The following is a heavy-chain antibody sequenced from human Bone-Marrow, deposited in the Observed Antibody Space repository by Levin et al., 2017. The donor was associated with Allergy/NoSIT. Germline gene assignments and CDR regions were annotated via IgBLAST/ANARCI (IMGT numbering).Heavy chain of an antibody. J-gene: IGHJ5*02. CDR1: GFTFSSYT. Sequence: GGSLRLSCVASGFTFSSYTMNWVRQAPGKGLEWVSCITGSSSYIDYADSVKGRFTISRDNGKNSLYLQMNRLRAEDTAVYYCTRLSPSSIQVNWFDPWGQGTLVTVSS. V-gene: IGHV3-21*01. CDR3: TRLSPSSIQVNWFDP. CDR2: ITGSSSYI. D-gene: IGHD3-16*02.